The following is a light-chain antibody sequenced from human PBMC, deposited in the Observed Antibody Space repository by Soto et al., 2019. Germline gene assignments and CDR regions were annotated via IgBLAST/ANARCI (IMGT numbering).Light chain of an antibody. V-gene: IGLV1-40*01. Sequence: QSVLTQPPSVSGAPGQRVTISCTGSSSNIGAGYDVHWYQQLPGTAPKLLIYGNTNRPSGVPDRFSGSRSGTSASLAITGLQAEDDGDYYCLLSYAGARPVFGGGTKLTVL. CDR3: LLSYAGARPV. J-gene: IGLJ3*02. CDR1: SSNIGAGYD. CDR2: GNT.